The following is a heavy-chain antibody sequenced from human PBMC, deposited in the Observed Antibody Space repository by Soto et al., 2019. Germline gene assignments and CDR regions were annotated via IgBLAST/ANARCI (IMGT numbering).Heavy chain of an antibody. CDR3: ARTDGDLDV. Sequence: ASVKVSCKASGYTFTSYGISWVRQAPGQGLEWMGWISAYNGNTNYAQKFQGRVTMTRDTSISTAYMELSSLRSEDTAIYYCARTDGDLDVWGQGTTVTVSS. V-gene: IGHV1-18*01. J-gene: IGHJ6*02. CDR1: GYTFTSYG. CDR2: ISAYNGNT. D-gene: IGHD4-17*01.